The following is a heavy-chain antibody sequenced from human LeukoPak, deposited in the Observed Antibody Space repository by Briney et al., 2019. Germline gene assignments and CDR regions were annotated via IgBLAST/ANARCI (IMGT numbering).Heavy chain of an antibody. V-gene: IGHV4-39*07. Sequence: SETLSLTCTVSGGSISGSSYYWGWLRQPPGKGLEWIGNVYYSGTTYYSPSLKSRVTISVDTSKNQFSLKLSSVTAADTAVYYCARVAAAAGRRGRSNWFDPWGQGTLVTVSS. CDR1: GGSISGSSYY. CDR2: VYYSGTT. J-gene: IGHJ5*02. CDR3: ARVAAAAGRRGRSNWFDP. D-gene: IGHD6-13*01.